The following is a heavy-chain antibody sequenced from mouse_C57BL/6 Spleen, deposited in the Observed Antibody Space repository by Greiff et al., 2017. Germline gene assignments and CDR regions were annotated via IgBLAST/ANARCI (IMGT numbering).Heavy chain of an antibody. D-gene: IGHD1-1*01. Sequence: VQLKESGAELVRPGASVKLSCTASGFNIKDDYMHWVKQRPEQGLEWIGWIDPENGDTEYASKFQGKATITADTSSNTAYLQLSSLTSEDTAVYYCTTDYGREDYFDYWGQGTTLTVSS. CDR2: IDPENGDT. V-gene: IGHV14-4*01. CDR3: TTDYGREDYFDY. CDR1: GFNIKDDY. J-gene: IGHJ2*01.